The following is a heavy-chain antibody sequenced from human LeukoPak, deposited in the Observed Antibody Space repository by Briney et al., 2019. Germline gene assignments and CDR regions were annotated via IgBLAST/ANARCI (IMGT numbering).Heavy chain of an antibody. CDR1: GFPLVSYD. D-gene: IGHD1-26*01. J-gene: IGHJ6*02. CDR3: TRIWSGRYSGGMDV. Sequence: GGSLDLSCQGSGFPLVSYDMHWVGQPSENGLEWVSTIDTDGGTYHADSVKGRFTVSRDNLRNSMYLHMNRLSASDTGVYYCTRIWSGRYSGGMDVWGLGTTVTVFS. CDR2: IDTDGGT. V-gene: IGHV3-13*01.